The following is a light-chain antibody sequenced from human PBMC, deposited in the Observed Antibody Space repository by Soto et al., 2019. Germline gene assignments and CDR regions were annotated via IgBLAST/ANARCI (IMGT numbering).Light chain of an antibody. CDR3: QQYNIWPQT. J-gene: IGKJ5*01. CDR1: QNIRSS. CDR2: DAS. V-gene: IGKV3D-15*01. Sequence: EVVMTQSPASLSASPGERVTLSCRASQNIRSSLAWYQQRPGQAPRLLIYDASNRATGIPARFSGSGSGTEFTLTISSLQSEDFAVYFCQQYNIWPQTFGQGTRLEIK.